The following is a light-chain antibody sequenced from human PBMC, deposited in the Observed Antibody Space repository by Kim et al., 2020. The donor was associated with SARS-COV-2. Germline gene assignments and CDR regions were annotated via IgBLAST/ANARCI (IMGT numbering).Light chain of an antibody. CDR1: QSVLYSSNNKNY. J-gene: IGKJ4*01. Sequence: DIVMTQSPDSLAVSLGERATINCKSSQSVLYSSNNKNYLAWYQQKPGQPPKLLIYWASTRESGVPDRFSGSGSGTDFTLTISRLQAEDVAVYYCQQYYSTPHTFGGGTKLEIK. CDR2: WAS. V-gene: IGKV4-1*01. CDR3: QQYYSTPHT.